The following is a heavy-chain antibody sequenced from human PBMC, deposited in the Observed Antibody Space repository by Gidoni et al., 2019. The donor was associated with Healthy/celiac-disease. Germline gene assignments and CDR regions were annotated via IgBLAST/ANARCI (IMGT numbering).Heavy chain of an antibody. CDR1: GYTFPSYA. Sequence: QVQLVQSGAEVTKPGASVKVSCKASGYTFPSYAMHSVRQAPGQRLEWMGWINAGNGNTKYSQKFQGRVTITRDTSASTAYMELSSLRSEDTAVYYCARGDNWNDGRGDWFDPWGQGTLVTVSS. J-gene: IGHJ5*02. CDR2: INAGNGNT. CDR3: ARGDNWNDGRGDWFDP. D-gene: IGHD1-1*01. V-gene: IGHV1-3*01.